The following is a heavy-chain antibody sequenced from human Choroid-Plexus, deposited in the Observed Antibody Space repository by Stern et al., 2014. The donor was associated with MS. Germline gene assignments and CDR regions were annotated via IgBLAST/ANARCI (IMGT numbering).Heavy chain of an antibody. J-gene: IGHJ2*01. CDR2: VSYEGSNK. D-gene: IGHD2/OR15-2a*01. Sequence: VQLVESGGGVVQPGRPLRLSCVASGFTFGSCAMHWVRQAPGKGLEWVAGVSYEGSNKYYADSVKGRFTISRDNSQNTLYMQMSSLRPEDTAVYYCAKERQYLTYF. CDR1: GFTFGSCA. CDR3: AKERQYLTYF. V-gene: IGHV3-30*18.